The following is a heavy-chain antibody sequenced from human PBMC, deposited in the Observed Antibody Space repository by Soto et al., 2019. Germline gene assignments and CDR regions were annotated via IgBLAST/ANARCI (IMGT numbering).Heavy chain of an antibody. CDR2: IDWDDDK. CDR1: GFSLTHTGMR. V-gene: IGHV2-70*04. Sequence: SGPTLVNPTQTLTLTCTFSGFSLTHTGMRGSGIRQPPGKALEWLARIDWDDDKIYSSSLKTRLTISKDTSKNQVVLTMTNMDPVDTATYYCARIVALAGGYYFDYWGQGTLVTVSS. CDR3: ARIVALAGGYYFDY. J-gene: IGHJ4*02. D-gene: IGHD6-19*01.